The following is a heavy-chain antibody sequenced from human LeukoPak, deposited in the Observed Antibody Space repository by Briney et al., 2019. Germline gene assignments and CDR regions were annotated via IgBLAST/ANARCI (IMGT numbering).Heavy chain of an antibody. J-gene: IGHJ4*02. CDR2: IKQDGSEK. V-gene: IGHV3-7*01. Sequence: PGGSLRLSRAASGFTFSSYWMSWVRQAPGKGLEWVANIKQDGSEKYYVDSVKGRFTISRDNAKNSLYLQMNSLRAEDTAVYYCARELLWSASSSWYPGYWGQGTLVTVSS. D-gene: IGHD6-13*01. CDR3: ARELLWSASSSWYPGY. CDR1: GFTFSSYW.